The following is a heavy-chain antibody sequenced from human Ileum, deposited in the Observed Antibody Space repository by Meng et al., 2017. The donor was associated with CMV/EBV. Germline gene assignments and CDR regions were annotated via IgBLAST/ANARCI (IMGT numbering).Heavy chain of an antibody. Sequence: PLLESGGGLVQPGGSLRLSCSAFGFTFGSNAMGWARPAPGKGLEWVSTFSGSSGSTYYADSVKGRFTISRDNSKNTLYLQMNGLRAEDTAVYYCAADWQFDYWGQGTLVTVSS. CDR3: AADWQFDY. D-gene: IGHD3-9*01. V-gene: IGHV3-23*01. CDR1: GFTFGSNA. CDR2: FSGSSGST. J-gene: IGHJ4*02.